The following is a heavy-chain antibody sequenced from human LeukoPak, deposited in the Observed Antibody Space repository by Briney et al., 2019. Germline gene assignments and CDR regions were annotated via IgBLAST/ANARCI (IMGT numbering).Heavy chain of an antibody. J-gene: IGHJ4*02. CDR2: IYSNGGT. Sequence: GGSLRLSCAASGFTVSTNQMSWVRQAPGKGLEWVSLIYSNGGTHYVDSVKGRFTISRDNSKNTLYLQMDSLRAEGTAVYYCARGYGSNSHPGYWGQGTLVTVSS. CDR1: GFTVSTNQ. CDR3: ARGYGSNSHPGY. D-gene: IGHD4-23*01. V-gene: IGHV3-53*01.